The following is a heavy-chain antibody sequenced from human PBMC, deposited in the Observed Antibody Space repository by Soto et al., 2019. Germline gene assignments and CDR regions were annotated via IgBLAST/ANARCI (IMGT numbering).Heavy chain of an antibody. D-gene: IGHD6-25*01. Sequence: SVKVSCKASGGTFSSYAISWVRQAPGQGLEWMGGIIPIFGTANYAQKFQGRVTITADASTSTAYMELSSLRSEGSAVYYCAHGGLAAATRRLGWFGPCGQETRVTLSP. CDR3: AHGGLAAATRRLGWFGP. V-gene: IGHV1-69*13. J-gene: IGHJ5*02. CDR2: IIPIFGTA. CDR1: GGTFSSYA.